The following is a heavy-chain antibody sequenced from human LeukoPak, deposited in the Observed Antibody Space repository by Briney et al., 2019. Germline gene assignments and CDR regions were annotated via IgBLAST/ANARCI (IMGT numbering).Heavy chain of an antibody. CDR2: ISAYNGNT. Sequence: ASVKVSCKASGYTFTSYGISWVRQAPGQGLEWMGWISAYNGNTNYAQKLQGRVTMTTDTSTSTAYMELRSLRSDDTAVYYCARGYSGYDFVYYFDYWGQGTLVTASS. CDR3: ARGYSGYDFVYYFDY. D-gene: IGHD5-12*01. CDR1: GYTFTSYG. V-gene: IGHV1-18*01. J-gene: IGHJ4*02.